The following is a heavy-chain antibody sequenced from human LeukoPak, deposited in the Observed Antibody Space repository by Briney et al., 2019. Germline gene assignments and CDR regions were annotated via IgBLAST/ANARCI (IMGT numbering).Heavy chain of an antibody. CDR2: IFHTGNT. V-gene: IGHV4-30-2*01. Sequence: SETLSLTCAVSGDSISSGDYSWSWIRQPPGKGLEWIGYIFHTGNTYHNPPLKSRVTTSIDRSKNQFSLKLSSVTAADTAVYYCARARESMAVSGSYFDYWGQGTLVTVSS. CDR1: GDSISSGDYS. J-gene: IGHJ4*02. D-gene: IGHD6-19*01. CDR3: ARARESMAVSGSYFDY.